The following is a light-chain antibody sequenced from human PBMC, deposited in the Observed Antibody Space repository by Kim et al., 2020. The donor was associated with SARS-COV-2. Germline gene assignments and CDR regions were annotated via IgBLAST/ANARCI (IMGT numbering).Light chain of an antibody. CDR2: QHT. Sequence: SYELTQPPSVSVSPGQTASITCSGAKLGDKYAYWYQQKPGQSPVLVIYQHTKRPSGISQRFSGSRSGNTATLTISPAQTVDEADYYCQAWDRSTAVFGGG. CDR3: QAWDRSTAV. J-gene: IGLJ3*02. V-gene: IGLV3-1*01. CDR1: KLGDKY.